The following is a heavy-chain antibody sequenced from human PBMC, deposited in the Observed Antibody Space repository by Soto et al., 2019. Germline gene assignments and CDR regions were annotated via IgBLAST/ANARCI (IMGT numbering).Heavy chain of an antibody. CDR3: ARKVDVNYDYFDY. J-gene: IGHJ4*02. D-gene: IGHD4-4*01. Sequence: QVQLVQSGSDLKKPGTSVKVSCKASGYTFTRNPINWVRQAPGQGLEWMGWINTKTGNPTYARDFTGRFVCSLDTSVSTAYLQIYSLRPEDTAVYFCARKVDVNYDYFDYWGQGTLVTVSS. CDR2: INTKTGNP. V-gene: IGHV7-4-1*01. CDR1: GYTFTRNP.